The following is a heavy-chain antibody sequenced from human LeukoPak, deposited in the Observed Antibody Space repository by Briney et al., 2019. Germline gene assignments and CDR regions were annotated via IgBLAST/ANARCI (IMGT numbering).Heavy chain of an antibody. Sequence: VASVKVSCKASGYTFTAYYMHWVRQAPGQGLEWMGWINPNSDDTNYAQKFQGRVTMTRDTSINTAYMELSRLTSDDTAVYYCARDRSPAPGRSYGRGHFDHWGQGTLVTVSS. V-gene: IGHV1-2*02. D-gene: IGHD5-18*01. CDR2: INPNSDDT. J-gene: IGHJ4*02. CDR1: GYTFTAYY. CDR3: ARDRSPAPGRSYGRGHFDH.